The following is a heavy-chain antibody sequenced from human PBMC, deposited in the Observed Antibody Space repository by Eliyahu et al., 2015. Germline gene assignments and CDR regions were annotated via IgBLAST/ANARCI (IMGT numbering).Heavy chain of an antibody. J-gene: IGHJ4*02. CDR1: GFIVGHHF. Sequence: EVQLVESGGGLIQPGGSLXLSCAASGFIVGHHFMRWVRQAPGKGPEWVSVLYTAGETYYADSVEGRFTISRDNSNNTLSLQMDNLRAEDTAVYYCVRDPRRRNYFDSWGQGTLVTVSS. V-gene: IGHV3-53*01. CDR2: LYTAGET. CDR3: VRDPRRRNYFDS.